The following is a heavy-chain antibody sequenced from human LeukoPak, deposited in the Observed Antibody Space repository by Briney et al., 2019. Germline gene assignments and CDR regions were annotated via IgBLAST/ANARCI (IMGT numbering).Heavy chain of an antibody. CDR2: IYYSGST. CDR1: GGSISSYY. CDR3: AGSNYYGSGGYLRGYYYYGMDV. J-gene: IGHJ6*02. D-gene: IGHD3-10*01. V-gene: IGHV4-59*01. Sequence: PSETLSLTCTVSGGSISSYYWSWIRQPPGKGLEWIGYIYYSGSTNYNPSLKSRVTISVDTSKNQFSLKLSSVTAADTAVYYCAGSNYYGSGGYLRGYYYYGMDVWGQGTTVTVSS.